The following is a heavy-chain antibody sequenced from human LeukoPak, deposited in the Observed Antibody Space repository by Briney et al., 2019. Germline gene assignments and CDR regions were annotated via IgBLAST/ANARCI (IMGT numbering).Heavy chain of an antibody. D-gene: IGHD5-12*01. CDR1: EFTVSSNY. Sequence: PGGSLRLSCAASEFTVSSNYMSWVRQAPGKGLEWVSTISGGSDRTYYTDSVKGRFTISRDHSENTLYLQMNSLRAEDTAVYHCAKHGRGNNSRDYFDYWGQGTLVTVSS. J-gene: IGHJ4*02. CDR2: ISGGSDRT. CDR3: AKHGRGNNSRDYFDY. V-gene: IGHV3-23*01.